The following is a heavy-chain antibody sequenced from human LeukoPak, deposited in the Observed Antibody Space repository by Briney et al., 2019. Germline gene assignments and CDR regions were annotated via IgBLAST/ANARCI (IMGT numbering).Heavy chain of an antibody. CDR3: ARARSFGRNDAFDI. CDR2: INSDGSST. CDR1: GFTFSSYW. D-gene: IGHD3-16*01. J-gene: IGHJ3*02. V-gene: IGHV3-74*01. Sequence: GRSLRLSCAASGFTFSSYWMHWVRQAPGKGLVWVSRINSDGSSTCYADSVKGRFTISRDNAKNTLYLQMNSLRAEDTAVYYCARARSFGRNDAFDIWGQGTMVTVSS.